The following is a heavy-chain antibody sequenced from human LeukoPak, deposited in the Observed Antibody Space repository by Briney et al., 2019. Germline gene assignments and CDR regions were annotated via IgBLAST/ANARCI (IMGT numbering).Heavy chain of an antibody. Sequence: PGGSVRLSCAASGFTFSSYVMHWVRQAPGKGLEWVAIIWLDGSNRYYADSVKGRFTISRDNSKNSLYLQMNSLRDEDTAVYYCARDYYSSTWNGDYWGQGTLVTVSS. D-gene: IGHD6-13*01. CDR3: ARDYYSSTWNGDY. J-gene: IGHJ4*02. CDR1: GFTFSSYV. CDR2: IWLDGSNR. V-gene: IGHV3-33*01.